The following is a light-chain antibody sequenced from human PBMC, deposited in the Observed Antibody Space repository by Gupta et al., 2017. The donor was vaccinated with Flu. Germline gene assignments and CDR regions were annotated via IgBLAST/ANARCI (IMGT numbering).Light chain of an antibody. CDR3: QHYGNLPPST. CDR2: DAS. J-gene: IGKJ4*01. Sequence: SSLSASVGDKITITCRASQNICNSVSWYQHRPGEAPKLLIYDASSLDPGVPSRFSGSGYGTDFSFTISGLQFEDFATYYCQHYGNLPPSTFGGGTKVNI. CDR1: QNICNS. V-gene: IGKV1-33*01.